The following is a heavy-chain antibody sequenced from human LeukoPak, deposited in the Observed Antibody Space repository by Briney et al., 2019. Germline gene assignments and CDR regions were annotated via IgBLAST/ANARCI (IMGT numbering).Heavy chain of an antibody. CDR2: IKQDGSEK. CDR3: ATAVDSAMFSAMYYFDY. J-gene: IGHJ4*01. Sequence: GGSLRLSCAASGFTFSSYWMSWVRQAPGKGLEWVANIKQDGSEKYYVDSVKGRFTISRDNAKNSLDLQMNSLRGEDTAVYYCATAVDSAMFSAMYYFDYRGHGTLVTVSS. CDR1: GFTFSSYW. D-gene: IGHD5-18*01. V-gene: IGHV3-7*01.